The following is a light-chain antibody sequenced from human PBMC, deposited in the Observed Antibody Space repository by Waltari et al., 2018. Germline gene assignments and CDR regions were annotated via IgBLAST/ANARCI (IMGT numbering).Light chain of an antibody. CDR2: GNN. Sequence: QSVLTQPPSASGTPGQRVTISCSGSSSNIGSNTVNWYQQLPGTAPKLLIFGNNHRPSGVPDRFPGSKSGTSASRAFSGLQAEDEAVYYCAAWDDSLHGVVFGGGTKLTVL. J-gene: IGLJ2*01. CDR1: SSNIGSNT. V-gene: IGLV1-44*01. CDR3: AAWDDSLHGVV.